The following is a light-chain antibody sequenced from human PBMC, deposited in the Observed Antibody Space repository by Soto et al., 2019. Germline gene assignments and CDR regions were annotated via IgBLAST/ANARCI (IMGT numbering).Light chain of an antibody. J-gene: IGLJ2*01. V-gene: IGLV1-40*01. CDR2: GNS. Sequence: QSVLTQPPSVSGAPGQRVTISCTGSSSNIGAGYDVHWYQQLPGTAPKLLIYGNSNRPSGVPDRFSGSKSGTSASLAITGLQAEDEADYSCQPYDSSRVVFGGGTKLTVL. CDR1: SSNIGAGYD. CDR3: QPYDSSRVV.